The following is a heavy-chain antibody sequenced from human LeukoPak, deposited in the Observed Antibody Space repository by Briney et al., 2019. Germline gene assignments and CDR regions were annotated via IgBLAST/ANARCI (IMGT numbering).Heavy chain of an antibody. CDR2: IWNDGSDK. V-gene: IGHV3-33*06. CDR3: AKDAERGFDFSNSLQS. CDR1: GFTFSHYA. J-gene: IGHJ4*02. Sequence: GGSLRLSCTTSGFTFSHYAMHWVRQAPGKGLEWVAVIWNDGSDKYYGDSVKGRFTISRDNSKKSVYLQVSSLRVEDTAVYYCAKDAERGFDFSNSLQSWGQGTLVTVSS. D-gene: IGHD4-11*01.